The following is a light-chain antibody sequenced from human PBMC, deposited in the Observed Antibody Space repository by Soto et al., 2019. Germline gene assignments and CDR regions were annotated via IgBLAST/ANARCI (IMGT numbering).Light chain of an antibody. CDR3: LQSDTCPS. Sequence: DIQMTQSPSSVSASVGDRVTITCRASEGIASWLAWYQHKSGEGPRLLIFAASVLQTGVPPRYSGSGSGTDFTLTISSLQPEDSATYVCLQSDTCPSFGGGTKVEIK. CDR2: AAS. J-gene: IGKJ4*01. CDR1: EGIASW. V-gene: IGKV1D-12*01.